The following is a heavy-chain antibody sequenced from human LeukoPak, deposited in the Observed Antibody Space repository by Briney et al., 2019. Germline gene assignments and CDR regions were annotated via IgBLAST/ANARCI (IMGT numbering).Heavy chain of an antibody. D-gene: IGHD2-2*01. Sequence: GGSLRLSCVASGITFSTYTMSWVRQAPGKGLEWVSSISSSSSYIYYADSVKGRFTISRDNAKNSLYLQMNSLRAEDTAVYYCARDSAAQAVDYWGQGTLVTVSS. V-gene: IGHV3-21*01. CDR3: ARDSAAQAVDY. CDR2: ISSSSSYI. J-gene: IGHJ4*02. CDR1: GITFSTYT.